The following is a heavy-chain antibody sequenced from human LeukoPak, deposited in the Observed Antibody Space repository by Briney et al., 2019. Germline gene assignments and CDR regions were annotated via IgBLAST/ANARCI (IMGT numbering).Heavy chain of an antibody. CDR2: INSDGSST. J-gene: IGHJ3*02. D-gene: IGHD6-13*01. CDR1: GFTFSSYW. V-gene: IGHV3-74*01. CDR3: ARRAIAAAGSPAFDI. Sequence: GGSLRLSCAASGFTFSSYWMSWVRQAPGKGLVWVSRINSDGSSTSYADSVKGRFTISRDNAKNTLYLQMNSLRAEDTAVYYCARRAIAAAGSPAFDIWGQGTMATVSS.